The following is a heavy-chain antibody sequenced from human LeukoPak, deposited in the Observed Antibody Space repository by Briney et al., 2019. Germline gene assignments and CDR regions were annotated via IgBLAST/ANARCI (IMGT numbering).Heavy chain of an antibody. CDR3: ARRYCSGGSCTDAFDI. CDR2: IIPIFGTA. V-gene: IGHV1-69*13. D-gene: IGHD2-15*01. CDR1: GGTFSSYA. Sequence: SVKVSCKASGGTFSSYAISWVRQAPGQGLEWMGGIIPIFGTANYAQKFQGRVTITADESTSTAYMELSSLRSEDTAVYYCARRYCSGGSCTDAFDIWGQGTMVTVSS. J-gene: IGHJ3*02.